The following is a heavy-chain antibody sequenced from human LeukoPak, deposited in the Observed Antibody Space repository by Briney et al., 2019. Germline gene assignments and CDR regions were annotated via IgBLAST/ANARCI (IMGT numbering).Heavy chain of an antibody. Sequence: GGSLRLSCAASGFTFSSYAMSWVRQAPGKGLEWVSAISGSGGSTYYADSVKGRFTISRDNSKNTLYLQMNSLRAEDTAVYYCAKADDYGDYVDLRYYYGMDVWGKGTTVTVSS. CDR2: ISGSGGST. J-gene: IGHJ6*04. D-gene: IGHD4-17*01. V-gene: IGHV3-23*01. CDR1: GFTFSSYA. CDR3: AKADDYGDYVDLRYYYGMDV.